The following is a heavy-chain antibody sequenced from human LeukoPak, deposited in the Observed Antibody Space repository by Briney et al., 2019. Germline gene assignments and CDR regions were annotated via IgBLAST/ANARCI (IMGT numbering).Heavy chain of an antibody. V-gene: IGHV4-4*07. CDR3: ARGVNLEYYFDY. CDR2: IYTSGST. CDR1: GGSISSYY. D-gene: IGHD1-14*01. Sequence: SETLSLTCTVSGGSISSYYWSWIRQPAGKGVEWVGRIYTSGSTNYNPSLKSRATMSVDTSKNQFSLKVSSVTAADTAVYYCARGVNLEYYFDYWGQGTLVTVSS. J-gene: IGHJ4*02.